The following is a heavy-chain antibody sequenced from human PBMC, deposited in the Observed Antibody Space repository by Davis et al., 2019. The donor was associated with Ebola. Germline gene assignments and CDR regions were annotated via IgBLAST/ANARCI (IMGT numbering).Heavy chain of an antibody. J-gene: IGHJ6*02. CDR3: ARDLVVVVAATIYYYYGMDV. CDR1: GFTFSSYE. CDR2: ISSSGSTI. D-gene: IGHD2-15*01. Sequence: GESLKISCAASGFTFSSYEMNWVRQAPGKGLEWVSYISSSGSTIYYADSVKGRFTISRDNAKNSLYLQMNSLRAEDTAVYYCARDLVVVVAATIYYYYGMDVWGQGTTVTVSS. V-gene: IGHV3-48*03.